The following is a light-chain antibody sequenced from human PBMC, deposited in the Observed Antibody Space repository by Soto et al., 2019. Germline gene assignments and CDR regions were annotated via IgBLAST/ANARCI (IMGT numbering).Light chain of an antibody. CDR2: DTN. Sequence: QSVLTQPPSVSAAPGQSVTISCSGSRYNIGNNLVSWYQQLPGTAPQLLIYDTNQRPSGIPDRFSGSKSGTSATLYISGLQTGDEADYYCGTWDTSLNSGVFGGGTKLTVL. J-gene: IGLJ2*01. CDR1: RYNIGNNL. CDR3: GTWDTSLNSGV. V-gene: IGLV1-51*01.